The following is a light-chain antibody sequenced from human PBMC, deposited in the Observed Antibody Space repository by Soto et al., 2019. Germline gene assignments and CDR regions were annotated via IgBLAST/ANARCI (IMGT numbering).Light chain of an antibody. V-gene: IGKV3-20*01. Sequence: EVELAQSPGTLSLSPGQRATLSCRASQSVSSSHLAWYQQKRGQAPRLLIYDTSTRATGIPDRFSGSGSGTDFTLTISRLEPEDFGVYHCQQYGASPWTFGQGTKVEVK. CDR1: QSVSSSH. CDR3: QQYGASPWT. CDR2: DTS. J-gene: IGKJ1*01.